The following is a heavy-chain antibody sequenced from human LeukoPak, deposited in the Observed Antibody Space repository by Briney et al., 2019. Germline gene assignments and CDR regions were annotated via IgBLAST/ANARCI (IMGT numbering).Heavy chain of an antibody. D-gene: IGHD2-15*01. CDR2: IKQDGSEK. V-gene: IGHV3-7*01. CDR3: ARGGKYCSGGSCYGNWFDP. CDR1: GFTFSSYW. J-gene: IGHJ5*02. Sequence: PGWALRLSCAASGFTFSSYWMSWVRQAPGKGLEWVANIKQDGSEKYYVDSVKGRFTISRDNAKNSLYLQMNSLRAEDTAVYYCARGGKYCSGGSCYGNWFDPWGQGTLVTVSS.